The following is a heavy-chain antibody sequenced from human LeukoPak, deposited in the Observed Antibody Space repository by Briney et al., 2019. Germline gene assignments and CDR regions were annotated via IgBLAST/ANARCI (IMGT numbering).Heavy chain of an antibody. V-gene: IGHV1-69*04. Sequence: SVKVSCKASEGTFSSYAISWVRQAPGQGLEWMGRIIPILGIANYAQKFQGRVTITADKSTSTAYMELNSLRAEDTAVYYCAREGLSDAFDIWGQGTMVTVSS. CDR3: AREGLSDAFDI. CDR1: EGTFSSYA. J-gene: IGHJ3*02. CDR2: IIPILGIA.